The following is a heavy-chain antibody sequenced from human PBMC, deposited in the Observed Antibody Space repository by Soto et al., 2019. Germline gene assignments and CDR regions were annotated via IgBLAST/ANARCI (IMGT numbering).Heavy chain of an antibody. CDR2: ISAYNGNT. D-gene: IGHD2-15*01. J-gene: IGHJ4*02. CDR1: GYTFTNFS. CDR3: AVAASGSMND. V-gene: IGHV1-18*01. Sequence: GASGNFSCKASGYTFTNFSVCWMRQAPGQGLEWMGCISAYNGNTHSAQNLQGRVTLTTDTSTTTAYMELRSLISDDTAVYYCAVAASGSMNDWGQGTLVPVSS.